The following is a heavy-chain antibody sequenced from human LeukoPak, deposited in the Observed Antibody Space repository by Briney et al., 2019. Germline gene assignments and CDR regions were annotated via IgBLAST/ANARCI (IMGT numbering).Heavy chain of an antibody. CDR1: GGSITSYY. V-gene: IGHV4-59*01. D-gene: IGHD3-22*01. CDR3: ARDYYDSSGYWYWFDP. CDR2: IYSSGGT. Sequence: PSETLSLTCTVSGGSITSYYWSWIWQPPGKGLEWIGYIYSSGGTNYNPSLKSRATISVDTSKNQFSLKLSSVTAADTAVYFCARDYYDSSGYWYWFDPWGQGTLVTVSS. J-gene: IGHJ5*02.